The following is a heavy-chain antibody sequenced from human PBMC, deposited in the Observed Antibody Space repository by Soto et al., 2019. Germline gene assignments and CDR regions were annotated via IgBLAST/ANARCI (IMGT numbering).Heavy chain of an antibody. V-gene: IGHV4-34*01. CDR3: ARVPGP. CDR2: INHSGST. J-gene: IGHJ5*02. Sequence: SETLSLTCTVSGGSISNYYWSWIRQPPGKGLEWIGEINHSGSTNYNPSLKSRVTISVDRSKNQFSLKLSSVTAADTAVYYCARVPGPWGQGTLVTVSS. CDR1: GGSISNYY.